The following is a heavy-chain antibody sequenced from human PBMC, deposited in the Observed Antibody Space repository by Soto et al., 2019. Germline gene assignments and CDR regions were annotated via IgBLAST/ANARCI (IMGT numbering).Heavy chain of an antibody. J-gene: IGHJ4*02. V-gene: IGHV1-69*01. CDR1: GGTFSSYA. CDR2: IIPIFGTA. Sequence: QVQLVQSGAEVKKPGSSVKVSCKASGGTFSSYAISWVRQAPGQGLEWMGGIIPIFGTANYAQKFQGRVTITADESASTAYMEVSSLRSEDTAVYYCASHLVVDSSGYPTEFDYWGQGTLVTVSS. CDR3: ASHLVVDSSGYPTEFDY. D-gene: IGHD3-22*01.